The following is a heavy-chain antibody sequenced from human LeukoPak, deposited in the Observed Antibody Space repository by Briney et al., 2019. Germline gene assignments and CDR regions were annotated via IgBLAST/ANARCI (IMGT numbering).Heavy chain of an antibody. J-gene: IGHJ4*02. D-gene: IGHD3/OR15-3a*01. CDR2: IYTSGST. CDR3: ARQTGSGLFILP. V-gene: IGHV4-39*01. Sequence: TSETLSLTCTVSGGSISSRTYYWGWIRQPAGKGLEWIGRIYTSGSTNYNASLKSQVSISIDTSKNQFSLRLTSVTAADTAVYYCARQTGSGLFILPGGQGTLVTVSS. CDR1: GGSISSRTYY.